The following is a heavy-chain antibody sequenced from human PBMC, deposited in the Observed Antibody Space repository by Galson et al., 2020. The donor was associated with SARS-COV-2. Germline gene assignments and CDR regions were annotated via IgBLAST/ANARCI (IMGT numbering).Heavy chain of an antibody. CDR3: AKVIRSLPAGGVIIEYHYYYYGMDV. D-gene: IGHD3-10*01. V-gene: IGHV3-30*02. J-gene: IGHJ6*02. Sequence: KYYADSVKGRFTISRDNSKNTLYLQMNSLRAEDTAVYYCAKVIRSLPAGGVIIEYHYYYYGMDVWGQGTTVTVSS. CDR2: K.